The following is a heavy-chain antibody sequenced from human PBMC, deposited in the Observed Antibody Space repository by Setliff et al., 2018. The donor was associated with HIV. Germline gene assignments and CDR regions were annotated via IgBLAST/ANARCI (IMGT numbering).Heavy chain of an antibody. CDR2: IYPGDSDT. D-gene: IGHD6-19*01. J-gene: IGHJ2*01. V-gene: IGHV5-51*01. Sequence: TGESLKISCKGSGYSFTSYWIGWVRQMPGKGLGWMGIIYPGDSDTRYSPSFQGQVTISADKSISTAYLQWSSLKASDTAMYYCARVYSSGWYEWYFDLWGRGTLVTV. CDR1: GYSFTSYW. CDR3: ARVYSSGWYEWYFDL.